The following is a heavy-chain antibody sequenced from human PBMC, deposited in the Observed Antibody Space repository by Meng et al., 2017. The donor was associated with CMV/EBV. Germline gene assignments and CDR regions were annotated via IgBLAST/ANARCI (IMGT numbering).Heavy chain of an antibody. CDR3: AGGCGWGRLYYYYYGMDV. J-gene: IGHJ6*02. D-gene: IGHD3-16*01. CDR1: GFTFSDYY. Sequence: GESLKISCAASGFTFSDYYMSWIRQAPGKGLEWVSYISSSGSTIYYADSVKGRFTISRDNAKNSLYLQMNSLRAEDTAVYYCAGGCGWGRLYYYYYGMDVWGQGTTVTVSS. CDR2: ISSSGSTI. V-gene: IGHV3-11*01.